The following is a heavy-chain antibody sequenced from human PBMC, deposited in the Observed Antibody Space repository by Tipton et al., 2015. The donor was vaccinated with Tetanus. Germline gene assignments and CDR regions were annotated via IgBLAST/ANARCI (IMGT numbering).Heavy chain of an antibody. CDR3: ARITYGDYKVHDAFDI. V-gene: IGHV3-21*04. CDR2: ISRSSSYI. CDR1: GFTFSSYA. D-gene: IGHD4-17*01. J-gene: IGHJ3*02. Sequence: SLRLSCAASGFTFSSYAMNWVRQTPGKGLEWVSSISRSSSYIYYADSVKGRFTISRDNAKNSLYLQMNSLRAEDTAVYYCARITYGDYKVHDAFDIWGQGTMVTVSS.